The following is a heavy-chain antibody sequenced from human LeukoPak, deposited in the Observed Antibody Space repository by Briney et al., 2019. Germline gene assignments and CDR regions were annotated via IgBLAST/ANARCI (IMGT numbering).Heavy chain of an antibody. J-gene: IGHJ1*01. V-gene: IGHV4-4*02. CDR2: IYHSGST. D-gene: IGHD6-19*01. Sequence: SGTLSLTCAVSGASISSSNWWSWVRQSPEKGLEWIGEIYHSGSTNYNPSLKSRVTMSVDKSKNQFSLNLNSVTAADTAIYSCGRDQNSSGCGDWGQGTLVTVSS. CDR3: GRDQNSSGCGD. CDR1: GASISSSNW.